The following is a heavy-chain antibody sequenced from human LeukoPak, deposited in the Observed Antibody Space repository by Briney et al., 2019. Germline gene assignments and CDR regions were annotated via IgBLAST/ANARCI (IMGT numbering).Heavy chain of an antibody. D-gene: IGHD3-10*01. J-gene: IGHJ5*02. CDR3: ARRYYYGSGSYSISWFDP. Sequence: PSETLSLTCTVSGGSISSSSYSWGWFRQPPGKGLEWIGSIYYSGCTYYNPSIKSRVTISVDTSKNQFSLKLSSVTAADTAVYYCARRYYYGSGSYSISWFDPWGQGTLVTASS. CDR1: GGSISSSSYS. CDR2: IYYSGCT. V-gene: IGHV4-39*01.